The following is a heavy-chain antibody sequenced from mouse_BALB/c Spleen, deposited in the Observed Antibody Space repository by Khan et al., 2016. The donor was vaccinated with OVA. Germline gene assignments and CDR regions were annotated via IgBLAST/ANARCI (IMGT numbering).Heavy chain of an antibody. CDR3: ARAGYAPWFTY. CDR2: FDPENGNT. CDR1: GFNIKDYY. D-gene: IGHD2-2*01. Sequence: EVQLQQSGAELVRPGALVNLSCKASGFNIKDYYMHWVKQRPEQGLVWIGWFDPENGNTIYDPKFQGKASITSDKSSNTSYLQLSSLTSEDTAVNYCARAGYAPWFTYWGQGTRVTVSA. V-gene: IGHV14-1*02. J-gene: IGHJ3*01.